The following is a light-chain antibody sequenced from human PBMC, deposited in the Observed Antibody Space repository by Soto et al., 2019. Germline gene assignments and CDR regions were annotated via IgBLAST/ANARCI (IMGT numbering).Light chain of an antibody. Sequence: SALTQPASVSGSPGQSITISCTGTNSDVGAYNFVSWYEQHPGKAPKLMIFDVSSRPSGVSNRFSGSKSGNTASLTISGLQAEDEANYYCSSYASSRTLVFGGGTKLTVL. V-gene: IGLV2-14*01. CDR1: NSDVGAYNF. J-gene: IGLJ2*01. CDR2: DVS. CDR3: SSYASSRTLV.